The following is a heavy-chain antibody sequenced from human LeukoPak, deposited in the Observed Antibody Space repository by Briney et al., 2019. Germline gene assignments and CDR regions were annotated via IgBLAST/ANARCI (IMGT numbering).Heavy chain of an antibody. V-gene: IGHV3-74*01. CDR1: GFTFSSYW. J-gene: IGHJ5*02. CDR2: INTDGSST. Sequence: GGSLRLSCAASGFTFSSYWMHWVRQAPGKGLVWVSRINTDGSSTSYADSVKGRFTISRDNVKNRLYVQMNSLRAEDTAVYYCAKCSGGNCYHSDDHWGQGTLVTVSP. CDR3: AKCSGGNCYHSDDH. D-gene: IGHD2-15*01.